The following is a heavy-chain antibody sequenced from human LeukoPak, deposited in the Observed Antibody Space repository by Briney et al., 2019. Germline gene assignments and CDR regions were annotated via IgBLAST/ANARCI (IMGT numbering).Heavy chain of an antibody. Sequence: GASVKVSCKASGYTFTTYAMHWVRQAPGRRLEWMGWINGDNGNTKFSQNFRGRVTITRDTSAGTAYMELSNLRSEDTAVYYCARPSSFKYDSLSDWGQGTLVTASS. J-gene: IGHJ4*02. CDR1: GYTFTTYA. CDR3: ARPSSFKYDSLSD. D-gene: IGHD3-22*01. CDR2: INGDNGNT. V-gene: IGHV1-3*01.